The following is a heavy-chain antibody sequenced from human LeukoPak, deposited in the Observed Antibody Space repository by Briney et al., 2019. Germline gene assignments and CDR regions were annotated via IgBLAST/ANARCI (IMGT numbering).Heavy chain of an antibody. CDR3: ARDSGYCGGDCYSAPFDY. V-gene: IGHV3-7*01. Sequence: GGSLRLSCAASGFAFSSYWMSWVRQAPGKGLEWVANIKQDGSEKNYVDSVKGRFTISRDNAKNSLYLQMNSLRAEDTAVYYCARDSGYCGGDCYSAPFDYWGQGTLVTVSS. CDR2: IKQDGSEK. CDR1: GFAFSSYW. D-gene: IGHD2-21*02. J-gene: IGHJ4*02.